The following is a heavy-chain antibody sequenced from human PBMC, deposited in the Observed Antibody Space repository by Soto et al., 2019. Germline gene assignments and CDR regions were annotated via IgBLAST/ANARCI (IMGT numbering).Heavy chain of an antibody. CDR2: IGISGDT. D-gene: IGHD3-10*01. CDR3: VRFSGVTVPHYSGMDV. V-gene: IGHV3-13*01. J-gene: IGHJ6*02. Sequence: HPGGSLRLSCAASGFNFRSYDMHWVRQSTGKGLEWVSGIGISGDTFYLGSVKGRLTISRENAKNSLNLQMNDLRVGDTAVYYCVRFSGVTVPHYSGMDVWGQGTTVTVSS. CDR1: GFNFRSYD.